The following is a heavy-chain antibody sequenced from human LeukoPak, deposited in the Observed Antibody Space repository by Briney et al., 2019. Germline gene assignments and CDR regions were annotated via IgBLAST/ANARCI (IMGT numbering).Heavy chain of an antibody. CDR3: AKDVALRAAAYYFDY. J-gene: IGHJ4*02. CDR1: GFTFSSYG. D-gene: IGHD2-21*01. V-gene: IGHV3-30*18. CDR2: ISYNGGDK. Sequence: PGGSLRLSCAASGFTFSSYGIQWVRQAPGKGLEWVAVISYNGGDKKHADSVKGRFTISRDNSKNTVYLEMNSLRTEDTAVYYCAKDVALRAAAYYFDYWGQGTLVTVSS.